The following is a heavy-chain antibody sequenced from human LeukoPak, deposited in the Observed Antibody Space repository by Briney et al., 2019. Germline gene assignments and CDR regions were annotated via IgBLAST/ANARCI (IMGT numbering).Heavy chain of an antibody. Sequence: QTGGSLRLSCAASGFTFSSYAMSWVRQAPGKGLEGVSAMRGSDGSTYYADSVKGRFTVSRDNSKNSLYLQMKSLRADDTAVYYCAKHFYDSSGYSRWGQGVLVTVSS. V-gene: IGHV3-23*01. CDR2: MRGSDGST. CDR3: AKHFYDSSGYSR. J-gene: IGHJ4*02. D-gene: IGHD3-22*01. CDR1: GFTFSSYA.